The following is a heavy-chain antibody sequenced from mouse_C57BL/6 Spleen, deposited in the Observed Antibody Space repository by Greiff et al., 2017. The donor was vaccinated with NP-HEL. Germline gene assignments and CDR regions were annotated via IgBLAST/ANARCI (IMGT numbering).Heavy chain of an antibody. CDR3: ARSGGLGQAMDY. CDR1: GYAFSSYW. D-gene: IGHD4-1*01. CDR2: IYPGDGDT. J-gene: IGHJ4*01. V-gene: IGHV1-80*01. Sequence: QVQLKESGAELVKPGASVKISCKASGYAFSSYWMNWVKQRPGKGLEWIGQIYPGDGDTNYNGKFKGKATLTADKSSSTAYMQLSSLTSEDSAVYFCARSGGLGQAMDYWGQGTSVTVSS.